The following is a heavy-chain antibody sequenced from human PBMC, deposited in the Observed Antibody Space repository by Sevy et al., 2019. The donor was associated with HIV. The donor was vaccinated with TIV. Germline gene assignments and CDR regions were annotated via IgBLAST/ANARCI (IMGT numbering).Heavy chain of an antibody. Sequence: GGSLRLSCAASGFTFNNYAMSWVRQAPGKGLEWVSVISYSGSSTYYADSVKGQFTISRDNSKNTLYLQMNSLRVEDTAVYYCAKDRVSGSYYAGDFDYWGQGTLVTVSS. J-gene: IGHJ4*02. CDR3: AKDRVSGSYYAGDFDY. V-gene: IGHV3-23*01. D-gene: IGHD1-26*01. CDR2: ISYSGSST. CDR1: GFTFNNYA.